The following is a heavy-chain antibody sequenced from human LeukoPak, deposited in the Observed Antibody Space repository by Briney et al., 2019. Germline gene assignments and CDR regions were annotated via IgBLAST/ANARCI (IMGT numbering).Heavy chain of an antibody. Sequence: GGSLRLSCAASGFTFSDYWMHWVRDAPGEGLMWVSRIAGDGGSISYADSVKGRFTISRDNAKNSLYLQMNSLRAEDTAVYYCARGDFWSGYPDYWGQGTLVTVSS. CDR1: GFTFSDYW. CDR3: ARGDFWSGYPDY. CDR2: IAGDGGSI. D-gene: IGHD3-3*01. V-gene: IGHV3-74*01. J-gene: IGHJ4*02.